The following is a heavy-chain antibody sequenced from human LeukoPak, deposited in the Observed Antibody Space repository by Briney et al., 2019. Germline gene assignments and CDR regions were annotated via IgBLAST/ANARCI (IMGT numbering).Heavy chain of an antibody. Sequence: PGGSLRLSCAASGFIVSQNYMSWVRQAPGKVLEWVSVIFRGDDTNYVDSVKGRFTVFRDNSKNTLYLQMNSLTAEDTAVYYCARHVWFGEHNGHENWFDPWGQGTLVIVSS. CDR3: ARHVWFGEHNGHENWFDP. J-gene: IGHJ5*02. V-gene: IGHV3-66*04. CDR1: GFIVSQNY. CDR2: IFRGDDT. D-gene: IGHD3-10*01.